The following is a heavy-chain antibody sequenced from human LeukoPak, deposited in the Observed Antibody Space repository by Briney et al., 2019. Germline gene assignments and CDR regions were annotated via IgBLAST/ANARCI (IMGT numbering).Heavy chain of an antibody. CDR2: TYYMSKWYN. CDR1: GDSVSTHRAA. D-gene: IGHD6-25*01. V-gene: IGHV6-1*01. CDR3: ARDPQRSYYYMDV. J-gene: IGHJ6*03. Sequence: SQTLSLTSAISGDSVSTHRAASNSIRQSPSRCLECLGRTYYMSKWYNDYAVSVKSRIAIHPDTSKNQFSLQLNSVTPEETAVYYCARDPQRSYYYMDVWGKGTTVSVFS.